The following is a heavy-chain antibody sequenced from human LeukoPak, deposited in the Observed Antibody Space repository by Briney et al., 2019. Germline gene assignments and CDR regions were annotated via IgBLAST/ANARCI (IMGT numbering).Heavy chain of an antibody. CDR2: ISRSSTYK. V-gene: IGHV3-21*01. CDR3: AKSIGHHDYEGSYGMDV. D-gene: IGHD4-17*01. CDR1: GFTLSSYA. J-gene: IGHJ6*02. Sequence: GGSLRLSCATSGFTLSSYAMNWVRQAPGKGLEWVSSISRSSTYKFYADSVKGRFTVSRDNAKNSLYLQMNSLRAEDTAVYYCAKSIGHHDYEGSYGMDVWGHGTTVTVSS.